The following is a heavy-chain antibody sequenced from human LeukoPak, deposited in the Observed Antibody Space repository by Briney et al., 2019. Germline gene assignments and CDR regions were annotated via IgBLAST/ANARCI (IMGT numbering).Heavy chain of an antibody. CDR2: ISAYNGNT. J-gene: IGHJ6*03. D-gene: IGHD1-26*01. V-gene: IGHV1-18*01. Sequence: ASVKVSCKASGYTFTSYGISWVRQAPGRGLEWMGWISAYNGNTNYAQKLQGRVTMTTDTSTSTAYMELRSLRSDDTAVYYCARDWIHIVGATHCYMDVWGKGTTVTVSS. CDR3: ARDWIHIVGATHCYMDV. CDR1: GYTFTSYG.